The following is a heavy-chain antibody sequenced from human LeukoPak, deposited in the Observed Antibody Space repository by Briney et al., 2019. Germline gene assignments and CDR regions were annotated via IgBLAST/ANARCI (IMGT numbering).Heavy chain of an antibody. CDR3: ARDLNLYDSSGYYPR. Sequence: GGSLRLSCAASGFTFSRYAMSWVRQAPGKGLEWVSYISSSSGTIYYADSVKGRFTISRDNAENSLYLQMNSLRDEDTAVYYCARDLNLYDSSGYYPRWGQGTLVTVSS. D-gene: IGHD3-22*01. J-gene: IGHJ4*02. CDR2: ISSSSGTI. CDR1: GFTFSRYA. V-gene: IGHV3-48*02.